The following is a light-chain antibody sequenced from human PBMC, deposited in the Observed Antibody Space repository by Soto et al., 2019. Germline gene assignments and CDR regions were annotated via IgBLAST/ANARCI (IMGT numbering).Light chain of an antibody. CDR2: EVS. V-gene: IGLV2-8*01. J-gene: IGLJ2*01. CDR3: SSYAGSNNPVV. CDR1: SSDVGGYNY. Sequence: QSALTQPPSASGSPGQSVTISCTGTSSDVGGYNYVSWYQQHPGKAPKLMIYEVSKRPSGVPDRFSGSKSGNTASLTVSGLQAEYEDDYYCSSYAGSNNPVVFGGGTKLTVL.